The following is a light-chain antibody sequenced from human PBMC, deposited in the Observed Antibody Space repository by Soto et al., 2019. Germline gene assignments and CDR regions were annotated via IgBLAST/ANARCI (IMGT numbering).Light chain of an antibody. CDR3: CAYAGSYTVV. Sequence: QSALTQPRSGSGSPGQSVTISCTGTSSGVGGYNYVSWYQQHPGKAPKLMIYDVSKRPSGVPDRFSGSKSGNTASLTISGLLAEDEGDYFCCAYAGSYTVVFGGGTKLTVL. J-gene: IGLJ2*01. V-gene: IGLV2-11*01. CDR1: SSGVGGYNY. CDR2: DVS.